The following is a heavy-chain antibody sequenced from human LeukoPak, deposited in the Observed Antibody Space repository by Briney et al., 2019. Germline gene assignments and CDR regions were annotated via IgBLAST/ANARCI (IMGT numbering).Heavy chain of an antibody. CDR1: GITFSYNW. D-gene: IGHD5-12*01. CDR3: AREGGYDTVEY. J-gene: IGHJ4*02. Sequence: PGGSLRLSCAASGITFSYNWMHWVRQAPGKGLVWVSRIDVDGGTATYADSVKGRFTISRDNAKNTLYLQMNSLRVEDTAVCYCAREGGYDTVEYWGQGTLVTVSS. CDR2: IDVDGGTA. V-gene: IGHV3-74*01.